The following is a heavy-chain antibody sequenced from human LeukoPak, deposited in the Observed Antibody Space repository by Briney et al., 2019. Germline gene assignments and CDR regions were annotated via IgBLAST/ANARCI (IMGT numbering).Heavy chain of an antibody. CDR3: VKGGYAYYYYMDV. CDR1: GDSVSSNTAT. CDR2: MYYRSKYYN. D-gene: IGHD2-15*01. V-gene: IGHV6-1*01. J-gene: IGHJ6*03. Sequence: SQTLSLTCAISGDSVSSNTATWNWFRQSPSRGLEWLGRMYYRSKYYNDYAVSVKSRITISPDTSKNQFSLQLNPVTPEDTAVYYCVKGGYAYYYYMDVWGKGTTVTVSS.